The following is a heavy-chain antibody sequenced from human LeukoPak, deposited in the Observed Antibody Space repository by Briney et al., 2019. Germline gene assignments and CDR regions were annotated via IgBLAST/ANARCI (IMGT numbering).Heavy chain of an antibody. CDR1: GFTFSSYW. J-gene: IGHJ4*02. Sequence: GGSLRLSCAASGFTFSSYWMSWVRQAPGKGLEWVANIKQDGSEKYYVDSVKGRFTISRDNAKNSLYLQMNSLRAEDTAVYYCASNLWFGELSGLDYWGQGTLVTVSS. V-gene: IGHV3-7*01. CDR3: ASNLWFGELSGLDY. D-gene: IGHD3-10*01. CDR2: IKQDGSEK.